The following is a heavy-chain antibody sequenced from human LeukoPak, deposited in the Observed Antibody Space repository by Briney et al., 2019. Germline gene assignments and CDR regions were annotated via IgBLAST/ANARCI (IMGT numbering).Heavy chain of an antibody. J-gene: IGHJ4*02. V-gene: IGHV3-9*01. CDR1: GFTFRSYS. D-gene: IGHD5-18*01. CDR3: AKDIGTAMVHYYFDY. CDR2: ISWNSGSI. Sequence: GGSLRLSCAASGFTFRSYSMNWVRQAPGKGLEWVSGISWNSGSIGYADSVKGRFTISRDNAKNSLYLQMNSLRAEDTALYYCAKDIGTAMVHYYFDYWGQGTLVTVSS.